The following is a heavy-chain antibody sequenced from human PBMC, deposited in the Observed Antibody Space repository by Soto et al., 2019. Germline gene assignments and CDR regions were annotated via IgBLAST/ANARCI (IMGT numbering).Heavy chain of an antibody. J-gene: IGHJ3*02. CDR3: SRGRYCSGGSCYSEWAFDI. Sequence: GGSLRLSCTASGFTFRDYAMHWVRQAPGKGLEWVAVISKDGSSKYYADSVKGRFTISRDNSKNTLYLQMNSLRAEDTAVYYCSRGRYCSGGSCYSEWAFDIWGQGTMVTVSS. CDR2: ISKDGSSK. CDR1: GFTFRDYA. D-gene: IGHD2-15*01. V-gene: IGHV3-30-3*01.